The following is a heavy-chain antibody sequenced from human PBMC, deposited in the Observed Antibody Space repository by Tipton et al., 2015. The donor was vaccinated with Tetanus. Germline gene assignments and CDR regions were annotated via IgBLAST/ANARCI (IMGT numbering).Heavy chain of an antibody. CDR3: ARGSPREPFYFDY. CDR2: IYYTVRT. CDR1: GASINAGGYL. J-gene: IGHJ4*02. V-gene: IGHV4-31*03. Sequence: TLSLTCTVSGASINAGGYLWTWVRQHPGKGLEWIGNIYYTVRTSYTPSLNSRVTISVDTSKNQFSLRLTSVTAADTAVYYCARGSPREPFYFDYWGQGKQVTVSS. D-gene: IGHD1-26*01.